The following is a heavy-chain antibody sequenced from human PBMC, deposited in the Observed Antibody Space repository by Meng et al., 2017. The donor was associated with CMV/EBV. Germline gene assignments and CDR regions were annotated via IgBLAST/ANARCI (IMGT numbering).Heavy chain of an antibody. J-gene: IGHJ6*02. CDR1: GGTFSSYA. D-gene: IGHD3-3*01. Sequence: SVKVSCKASGGTFSSYAISWVRQAPGQGLEWMGGIIPILGIANYAQKFQGRVTITADKSTSTAYMERSSLRSEDTAVYYCARQRVTIFGVVTLYYGMDVWGQGTTVTVSS. CDR2: IIPILGIA. V-gene: IGHV1-69*10. CDR3: ARQRVTIFGVVTLYYGMDV.